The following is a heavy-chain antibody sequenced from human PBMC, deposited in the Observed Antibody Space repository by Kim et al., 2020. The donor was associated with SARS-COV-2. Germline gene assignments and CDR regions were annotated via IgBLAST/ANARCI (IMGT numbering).Heavy chain of an antibody. Sequence: LKGRVTISVDTSKNQFSLKLSSVTAADTAVYYCARDLPVTTFFYYYYGMDVWGQGTTVTVSS. J-gene: IGHJ6*02. CDR3: ARDLPVTTFFYYYYGMDV. V-gene: IGHV4-34*01. D-gene: IGHD4-17*01.